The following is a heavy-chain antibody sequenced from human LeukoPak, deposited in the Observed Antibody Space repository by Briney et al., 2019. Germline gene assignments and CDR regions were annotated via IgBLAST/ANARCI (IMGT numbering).Heavy chain of an antibody. CDR3: ARASSGYSGYGPGSYYYYMDV. V-gene: IGHV4-34*01. CDR1: GGSFSGYY. Sequence: SETLSLTCAVYGGSFSGYYWSWIRQPPGKGLEWIGEINHSGSTNYNPSLKSRVTISVDTSKNQFSLKLSSVTAADAAVYYCARASSGYSGYGPGSYYYYMDVWGQGTMVTVSS. CDR2: INHSGST. D-gene: IGHD5-12*01. J-gene: IGHJ6*03.